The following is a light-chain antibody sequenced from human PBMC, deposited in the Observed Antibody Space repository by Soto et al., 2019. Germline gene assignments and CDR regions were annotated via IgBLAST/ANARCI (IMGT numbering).Light chain of an antibody. CDR2: EVS. CDR3: SSYTSSSPYV. CDR1: SGDVGGYNY. J-gene: IGLJ1*01. Sequence: QSVLTQPASVSGSPGQSITISWTGTSGDVGGYNYVSWYQQHPGKAPKLMIYEVSNRPSGVSNRFSGSKSGNTASLTISGLQAEDEADYYCSSYTSSSPYVFGTGTKLTVL. V-gene: IGLV2-14*01.